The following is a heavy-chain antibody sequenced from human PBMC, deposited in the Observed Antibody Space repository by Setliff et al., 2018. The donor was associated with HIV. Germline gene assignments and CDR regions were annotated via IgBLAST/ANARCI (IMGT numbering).Heavy chain of an antibody. CDR3: ARDSSFNMDV. V-gene: IGHV1-18*01. J-gene: IGHJ6*03. Sequence: VASVKVSCKASGYTFTSYDINWVRQAPGQGLEWMGWISAYNGNTNYAQKLQGRVTMTTDTSTSTAYMELRSLRSDDTAVYYCARDSSFNMDVWGKGTTVTVSS. CDR2: ISAYNGNT. CDR1: GYTFTSYD.